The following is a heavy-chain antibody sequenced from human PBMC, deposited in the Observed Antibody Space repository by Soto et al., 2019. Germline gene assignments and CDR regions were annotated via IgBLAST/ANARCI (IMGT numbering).Heavy chain of an antibody. Sequence: SATTLLNPTETLTLNCTVTRFSLSNARMVVSWIRQPPGKALEWLAHIFSNDEKSYSTSLKGRLTISSDTSKSQVVLTMTNMDPVGTARYFCARIGGGFGTNYFDYWGQGRLVNVSS. CDR1: RFSLSNARMV. CDR2: IFSNDEK. CDR3: ARIGGGFGTNYFDY. V-gene: IGHV2-26*01. D-gene: IGHD3-10*01. J-gene: IGHJ4*02.